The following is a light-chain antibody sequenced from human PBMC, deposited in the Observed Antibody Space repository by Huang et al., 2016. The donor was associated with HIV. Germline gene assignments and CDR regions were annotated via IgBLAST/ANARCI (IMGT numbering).Light chain of an antibody. V-gene: IGKV3-11*01. Sequence: IILTQSPATLSLSPGERASLSCSASQSLSRYVAWYQHKPGQAPRLLIYDGSNRAAGIPARFSGSGSGTDLPLTISSLEPEDFAVYYCQQRSNWGGAFGPGTKVEI. CDR2: DGS. J-gene: IGKJ3*01. CDR3: QQRSNWGGA. CDR1: QSLSRY.